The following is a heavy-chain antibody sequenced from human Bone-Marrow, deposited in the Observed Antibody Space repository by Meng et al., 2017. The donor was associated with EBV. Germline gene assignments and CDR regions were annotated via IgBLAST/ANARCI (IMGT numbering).Heavy chain of an antibody. CDR3: ASESGRGYTPDY. D-gene: IGHD3-10*01. CDR1: GGTFSSDA. CDR2: LIPMSGAP. J-gene: IGHJ4*02. Sequence: VQLVQSGAEVKKPGSSVKVSCKTSGGTFSSDAVSWVRQAPGQGLEWLGGLIPMSGAPNYAQKFQGRVTITADESTSTHYMDLSSLSSEDTAVYYCASESGRGYTPDYWGQGTLVTVSS. V-gene: IGHV1-69*01.